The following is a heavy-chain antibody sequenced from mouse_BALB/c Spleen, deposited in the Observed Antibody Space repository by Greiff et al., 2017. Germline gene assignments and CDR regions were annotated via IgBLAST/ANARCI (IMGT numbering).Heavy chain of an antibody. CDR2: ISSGGSYT. D-gene: IGHD1-1*01. V-gene: IGHV5-6*01. J-gene: IGHJ2*01. CDR1: GFTFSSYG. CDR3: ARQYYGSSYPVYFDY. Sequence: EVKLVESGGDLVKPGGSLKLSCAASGFTFSSYGMSWVRQTPDKRLEWVATISSGGSYTYYPDSVKGRFTISRDNAKNTLYLQMSSLKSEDTAMYYCARQYYGSSYPVYFDYWGQGTTLTVSS.